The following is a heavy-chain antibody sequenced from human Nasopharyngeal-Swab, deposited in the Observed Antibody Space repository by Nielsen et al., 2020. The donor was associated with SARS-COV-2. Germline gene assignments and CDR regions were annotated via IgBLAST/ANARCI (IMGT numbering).Heavy chain of an antibody. CDR2: SYYGGGT. CDR3: ARDLDYSDSSGLPFDV. J-gene: IGHJ3*01. Sequence: SETLSLTCSVSGGSFTSGAYYWSWIRQHPGKGLEWIVYSYYGGGTHYNPSLQSRVTMSIDASKNLFSLSLSSVTAADTAVYYCARDLDYSDSSGLPFDVWGQGTMVIVSS. CDR1: GGSFTSGAYY. V-gene: IGHV4-31*03. D-gene: IGHD3-22*01.